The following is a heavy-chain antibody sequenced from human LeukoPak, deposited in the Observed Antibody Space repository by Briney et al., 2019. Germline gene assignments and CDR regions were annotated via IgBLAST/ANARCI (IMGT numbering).Heavy chain of an antibody. J-gene: IGHJ6*02. Sequence: SETLSLTCAVYGGSFSGYYWSWIRQPPGKGLEWIGEINHSGGTNYNPSLKSRVTISVDTSKNQFSLKLSSVTAADTAVYYCASNWDYGMDVWGQGTTVTVSS. D-gene: IGHD7-27*01. CDR2: INHSGGT. V-gene: IGHV4-34*01. CDR3: ASNWDYGMDV. CDR1: GGSFSGYY.